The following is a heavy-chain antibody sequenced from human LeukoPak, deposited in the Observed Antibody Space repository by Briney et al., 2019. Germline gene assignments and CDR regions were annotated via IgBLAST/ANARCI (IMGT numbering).Heavy chain of an antibody. CDR3: ARVGMIVGADY. D-gene: IGHD1-26*01. J-gene: IGHJ4*02. V-gene: IGHV3-48*03. CDR2: ISSSGSTI. Sequence: WVSYISSSGSTIYYADSVKGRFTISRDNAKNSLYLQMNSLRAEDTAVYYCARVGMIVGADYWGQGTPVTVSS.